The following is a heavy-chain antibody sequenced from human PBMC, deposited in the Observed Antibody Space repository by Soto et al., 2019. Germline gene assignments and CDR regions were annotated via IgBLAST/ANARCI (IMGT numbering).Heavy chain of an antibody. D-gene: IGHD1-26*01. J-gene: IGHJ6*02. Sequence: GGSLRLSCEASGFTFSGYGMNWVRLAPGKGLEWVSSISSTSTYIYYADSMKGRFTIFRDNAKNSLSLQMNSLRAEDTAVYYCARGGKGSQNYYGIDVWGQGTTVTVSS. CDR1: GFTFSGYG. V-gene: IGHV3-21*01. CDR3: ARGGKGSQNYYGIDV. CDR2: ISSTSTYI.